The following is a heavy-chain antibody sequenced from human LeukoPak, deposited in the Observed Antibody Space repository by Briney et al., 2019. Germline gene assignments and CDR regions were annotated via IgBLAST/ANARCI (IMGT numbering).Heavy chain of an antibody. J-gene: IGHJ6*03. V-gene: IGHV1-18*01. CDR2: ISAYNGNT. CDR1: GYTFTSYG. D-gene: IGHD3-22*01. Sequence: ASVKVSCKASGYTFTSYGISWVRQAPGQGLEWMGWISAYNGNTNYAQKLQGRVTMTTDTSTSTAYMELGSLRSDDTAVYYCARRLVVITGWQYYYYMDVWGKGTTVTVSS. CDR3: ARRLVVITGWQYYYYMDV.